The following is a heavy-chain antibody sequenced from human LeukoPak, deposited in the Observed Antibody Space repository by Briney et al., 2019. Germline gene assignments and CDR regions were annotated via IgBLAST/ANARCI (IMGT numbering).Heavy chain of an antibody. CDR2: IYYSGST. CDR1: GGSISSYY. CDR3: ARVRAVAGTIYYFDY. Sequence: PSETLSLTCTVSGGSISSYYWSWIRQPPGKGLEWIGYIYYSGSTNYNPSLKSRVTISVDTSKNQFSLKLSSVTAADTAVYYCARVRAVAGTIYYFDYWGQGTLVTVSS. D-gene: IGHD6-19*01. J-gene: IGHJ4*02. V-gene: IGHV4-59*01.